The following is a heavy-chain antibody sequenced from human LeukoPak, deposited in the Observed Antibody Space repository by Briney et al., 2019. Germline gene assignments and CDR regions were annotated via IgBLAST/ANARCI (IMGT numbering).Heavy chain of an antibody. J-gene: IGHJ4*02. CDR1: GFTFSSYA. CDR3: AKATREYGSGSYYQFDY. V-gene: IGHV3-23*01. D-gene: IGHD3-10*01. CDR2: ISDRGGST. Sequence: GGSLRLSCAASGFTFSSYAMSWVRQARGKGLEWVSAISDRGGSTYYADSVKGRFTISRDNSKNTLYLQMNSLRAENTAVYYCAKATREYGSGSYYQFDYWGQGTLVTVSS.